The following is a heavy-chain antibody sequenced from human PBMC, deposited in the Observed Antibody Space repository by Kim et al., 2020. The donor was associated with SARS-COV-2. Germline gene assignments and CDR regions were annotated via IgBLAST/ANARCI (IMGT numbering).Heavy chain of an antibody. Sequence: IHYADSVRGRFTSPSDHDNNVLFLQMNSLRAEDTAVYYCARGPNYSPFDYWGQGTLVTVSS. V-gene: IGHV3-48*03. D-gene: IGHD4-4*01. J-gene: IGHJ4*02. CDR2: I. CDR3: ARGPNYSPFDY.